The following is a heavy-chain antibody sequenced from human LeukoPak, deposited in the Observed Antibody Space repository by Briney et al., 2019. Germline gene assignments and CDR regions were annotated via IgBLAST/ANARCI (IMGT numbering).Heavy chain of an antibody. D-gene: IGHD2-15*01. CDR1: GGSFSGYY. Sequence: PSETLALTCAVYGGSFSGYYWSWIRQPPGKGLEWIGEINHSGSTNYNPSLKSRVTISVDTSKNQFSLKLSSVTAADTAVYYCARGRLPPQYYFDYWGQGTLVTVSS. CDR3: ARGRLPPQYYFDY. CDR2: INHSGST. V-gene: IGHV4-34*01. J-gene: IGHJ4*02.